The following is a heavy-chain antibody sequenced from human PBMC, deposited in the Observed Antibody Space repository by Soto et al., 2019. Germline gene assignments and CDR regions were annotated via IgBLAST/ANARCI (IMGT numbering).Heavy chain of an antibody. J-gene: IGHJ5*02. CDR3: ARIRPLSWFDP. CDR1: GGSISSYY. CDR2: IYYSGST. D-gene: IGHD6-6*01. Sequence: SETLSLTCTVSGGSISSYYWSWIRQPPGKGLEWIGYIYYSGSTNYNPSLKSRVTISVDTSKNQFSLKLSSVTAADTAVYYCARIRPLSWFDPWGQGTLVTVSS. V-gene: IGHV4-59*08.